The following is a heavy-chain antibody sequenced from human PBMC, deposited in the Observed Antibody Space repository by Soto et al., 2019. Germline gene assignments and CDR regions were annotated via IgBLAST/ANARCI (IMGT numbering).Heavy chain of an antibody. CDR1: GYTLTRYS. D-gene: IGHD3-22*01. J-gene: IGHJ4*02. CDR2: INAGNGNT. Sequence: QVQLVQSGAEEMKPGASVKVSCKASGYTLTRYSIHWVRQAPGQRLEWMGWINAGNGNTKFSQKFQGRVTITRDTSASTVYLELRGLRSEDTAVYYCAFRGTYYFANSDNYFDFWGQGTLVTVSS. V-gene: IGHV1-3*05. CDR3: AFRGTYYFANSDNYFDF.